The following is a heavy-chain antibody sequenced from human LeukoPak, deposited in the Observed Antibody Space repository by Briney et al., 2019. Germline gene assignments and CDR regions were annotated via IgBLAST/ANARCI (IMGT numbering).Heavy chain of an antibody. V-gene: IGHV1-8*01. CDR1: GYTFTSYD. D-gene: IGHD3-22*01. CDR2: MNPNSGNT. Sequence: ASVKVSCKASGYTFTSYDINWVRQATGQGLEWMGWMNPNSGNTGYAQKFQGRVTMTRNTSTSTAYMELSSLRSEDTAVYYCARAGDYYDSSGYYYVRRYYYYGMDVWGQGTTVTVSS. CDR3: ARAGDYYDSSGYYYVRRYYYYGMDV. J-gene: IGHJ6*02.